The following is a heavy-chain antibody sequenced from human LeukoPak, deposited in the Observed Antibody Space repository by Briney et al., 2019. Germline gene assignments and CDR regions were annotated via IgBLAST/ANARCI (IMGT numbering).Heavy chain of an antibody. Sequence: PGGSLRLSCAASGFTFSSYAMHRVRQAPGKGLEWVAVISYDGSNKYYADSVKGRFTISRDNSKNTLYLQMNSLRAEDTAVYYCARDSEYYDILTGDSSFDYWGQGTLVTVSS. CDR1: GFTFSSYA. J-gene: IGHJ4*02. CDR2: ISYDGSNK. V-gene: IGHV3-30-3*01. CDR3: ARDSEYYDILTGDSSFDY. D-gene: IGHD3-9*01.